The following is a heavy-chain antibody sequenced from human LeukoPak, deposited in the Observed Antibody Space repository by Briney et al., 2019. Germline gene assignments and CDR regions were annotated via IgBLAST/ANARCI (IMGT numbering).Heavy chain of an antibody. V-gene: IGHV1-69*05. J-gene: IGHJ3*02. CDR3: ARDEGFGESHAFDI. CDR1: GGTFNAYT. CDR2: IIPIFTTT. Sequence: SVKVSCKASGGTFNAYTLIWVRQAPGQGLEWMGGIIPIFTTTNYAPKFQGRVTITTDESTSTAYMEMSSLTSEDTAIYYCARDEGFGESHAFDIWGQGTMVTVSS. D-gene: IGHD3-10*01.